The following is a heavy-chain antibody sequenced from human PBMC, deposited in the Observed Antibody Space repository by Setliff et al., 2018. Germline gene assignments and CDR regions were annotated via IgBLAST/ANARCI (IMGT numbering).Heavy chain of an antibody. CDR2: INHTGTT. CDR1: GGTFSYYY. D-gene: IGHD6-19*01. J-gene: IGHJ6*03. CDR3: ARAISGWYSAHYYYMDV. V-gene: IGHV4-34*01. Sequence: SETLSLTCAASGGTFSYYYWTWIRQPPGKGLEWVGEINHTGTTKYNPSLQSRVTISIDTSKDQFSLTVTSVTAADTAMYYCARAISGWYSAHYYYMDVWGKGTTVTVSS.